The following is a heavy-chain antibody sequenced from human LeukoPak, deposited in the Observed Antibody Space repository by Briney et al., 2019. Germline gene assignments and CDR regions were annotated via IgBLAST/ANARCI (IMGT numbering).Heavy chain of an antibody. J-gene: IGHJ3*02. CDR2: ISGSGGST. CDR3: TQYCSSTSCYFAFDI. D-gene: IGHD2-2*01. V-gene: IGHV3-23*01. CDR1: GFTFTGDA. Sequence: GGSLRLSCAASGFTFTGDAMRWVRQAPGKGLGWGSAISGSGGSTYYAAPVKGRFTIARDNSKNTLYLQMNSLRAEDTAVYYCTQYCSSTSCYFAFDIWGQGTMVTVSS.